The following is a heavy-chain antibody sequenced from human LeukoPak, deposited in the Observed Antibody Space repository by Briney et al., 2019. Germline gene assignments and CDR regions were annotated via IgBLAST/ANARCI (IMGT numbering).Heavy chain of an antibody. J-gene: IGHJ4*02. Sequence: SETLSLTCTVSGGSISSYYWSWIRQPPGKGLEWIGYIYYSGSTDYNPSLKSRVTISVDTSKNQFSLKLSSVTAADTAVYYCARTAGSGSYYPLDYWGQGTLVTVSS. CDR3: ARTAGSGSYYPLDY. D-gene: IGHD3-10*01. CDR2: IYYSGST. V-gene: IGHV4-59*01. CDR1: GGSISSYY.